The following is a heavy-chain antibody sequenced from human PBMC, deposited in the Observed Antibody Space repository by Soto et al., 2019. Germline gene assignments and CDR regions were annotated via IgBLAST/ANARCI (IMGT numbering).Heavy chain of an antibody. D-gene: IGHD3-22*01. CDR2: ISSSSSTI. CDR3: ARDTPPPSSYYYDSSGYYYSPYFDY. Sequence: GGSLRLSCAASGFTFSSYSMNWVRQAPGKGLEWVSYISSSSSTIYYADSVKGRFTISRDNAKNSLYLQMNSLRDEDTAVYYCARDTPPPSSYYYDSSGYYYSPYFDYWGQGTLVTVSS. V-gene: IGHV3-48*02. J-gene: IGHJ4*02. CDR1: GFTFSSYS.